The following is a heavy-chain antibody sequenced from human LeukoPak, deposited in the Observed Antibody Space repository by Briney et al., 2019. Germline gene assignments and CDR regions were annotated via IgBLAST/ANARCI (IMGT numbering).Heavy chain of an antibody. J-gene: IGHJ6*03. CDR2: IIPIFGTA. V-gene: IGHV1-69*13. CDR1: GGTFSSYA. D-gene: IGHD6-6*01. Sequence: ASVKVSCKASGGTFSSYAISWVRQAPGQGLEWMGGIIPIFGTANYAQKFQGRVTITADESTSTAYMELSSLRSEDTAVYYCARGRGSSSLYYYYYMDVWGKGTTVTVSS. CDR3: ARGRGSSSLYYYYYMDV.